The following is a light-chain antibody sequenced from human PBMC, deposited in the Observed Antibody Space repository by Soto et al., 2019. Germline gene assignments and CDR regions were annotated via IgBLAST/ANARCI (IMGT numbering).Light chain of an antibody. CDR2: AAS. CDR1: QGIRHQ. CDR3: QHYYAYPLT. J-gene: IGKJ4*01. Sequence: DIQVTQSPSSLSASVGDRVTITCQTSQGIRHQLAWFQLKPGKAPKSLICAASSLQSGVPSRFSGSASERDFTLTISSLQPEDFATYYCQHYYAYPLTFGGGSKVEI. V-gene: IGKV1-16*01.